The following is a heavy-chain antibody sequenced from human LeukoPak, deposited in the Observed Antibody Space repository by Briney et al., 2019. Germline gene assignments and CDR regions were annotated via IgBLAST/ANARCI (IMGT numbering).Heavy chain of an antibody. J-gene: IGHJ3*02. CDR1: GGSFSGYY. CDR3: ARDSSGWSHDAFDI. Sequence: SETLSLTCAVYGGSFSGYYWSWIRQPPGKGLEWIGEINHSGSTNYNPSLKSRVTISVDTSKNQFSLKLSSVTAADTAIYYCARDSSGWSHDAFDIWGQGTMVAVSS. D-gene: IGHD6-19*01. V-gene: IGHV4-34*01. CDR2: INHSGST.